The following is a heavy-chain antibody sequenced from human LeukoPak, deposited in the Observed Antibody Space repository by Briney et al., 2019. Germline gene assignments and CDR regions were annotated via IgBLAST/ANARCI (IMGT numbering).Heavy chain of an antibody. CDR2: IHSSSGSI. D-gene: IGHD3-22*01. Sequence: GGSLRLSCAASGFNFTNYNMNWVRQAPGKGLEWVSSIHSSSGSIYYADSLKGRFTISRDNSKNTLYLQMNSLRAEDTAVYYCASKGYYYDSSGYYYFSGTYFDYWGQGTLVTVSS. V-gene: IGHV3-21*04. CDR3: ASKGYYYDSSGYYYFSGTYFDY. J-gene: IGHJ4*02. CDR1: GFNFTNYN.